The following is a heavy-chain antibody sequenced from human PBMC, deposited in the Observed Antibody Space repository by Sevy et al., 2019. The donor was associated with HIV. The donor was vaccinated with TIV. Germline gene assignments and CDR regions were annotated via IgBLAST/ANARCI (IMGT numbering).Heavy chain of an antibody. J-gene: IGHJ4*02. V-gene: IGHV3-48*01. CDR3: AMNYYDSSGSSFFFDY. D-gene: IGHD3-22*01. Sequence: GGSLRLSCAASGFTFSTYSMNWVRQAPGRGLEWLSYISGSSGTIYYADSVKGRFTISRDNAKNSLFLQMNTLRAEDTAVYYCAMNYYDSSGSSFFFDYWGQGTLVTVSS. CDR2: ISGSSGTI. CDR1: GFTFSTYS.